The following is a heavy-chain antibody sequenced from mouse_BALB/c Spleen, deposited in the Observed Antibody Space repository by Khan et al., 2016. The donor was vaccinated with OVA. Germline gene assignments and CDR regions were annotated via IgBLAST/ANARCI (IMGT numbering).Heavy chain of an antibody. J-gene: IGHJ2*01. CDR2: ISYDGIN. CDR1: GYSITSGCY. Sequence: VQLKESGPGLVKPSQSLSLTCSVTGYSITSGCYWNWIRQFPGNKLEWMGYISYDGINNYNPSLKNRISITRDTSKNQFFLKLNSVTTEDTATYYCARDETAPYYFDYWGQGTTRTVSS. CDR3: ARDETAPYYFDY. V-gene: IGHV3-6*02. D-gene: IGHD4-1*01.